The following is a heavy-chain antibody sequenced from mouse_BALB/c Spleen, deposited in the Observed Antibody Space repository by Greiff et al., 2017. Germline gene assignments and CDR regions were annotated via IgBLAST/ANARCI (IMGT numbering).Heavy chain of an antibody. CDR3: ATDYYGQLGYFDV. J-gene: IGHJ1*01. CDR2: ISYSGST. Sequence: EVKLEESGPGLVKPSQSLSLTCTVTGYSITSDYAWNWIRQFPGNKLEWMGYISYSGSTSYNPSLKSRISITRDTSNNQFFLQLNSVTTEDTATYYCATDYYGQLGYFDVWGAGTTVTVSS. D-gene: IGHD1-1*01. CDR1: GYSITSDYA. V-gene: IGHV3-2*02.